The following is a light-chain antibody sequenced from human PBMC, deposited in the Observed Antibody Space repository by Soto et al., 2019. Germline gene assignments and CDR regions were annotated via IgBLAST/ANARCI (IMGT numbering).Light chain of an antibody. V-gene: IGKV1-5*01. CDR2: DAS. CDR3: QQYNNYSPWT. CDR1: ETISNW. Sequence: DIQMTQSPSTLSASVGDRVTITCRASETISNWLAWYQQKPGLAPTLLIYDASNLESGVPSSFSGSGSGTQFTLTISTLQPDDFAPYYCQQYNNYSPWTFGQGTRVEIK. J-gene: IGKJ1*01.